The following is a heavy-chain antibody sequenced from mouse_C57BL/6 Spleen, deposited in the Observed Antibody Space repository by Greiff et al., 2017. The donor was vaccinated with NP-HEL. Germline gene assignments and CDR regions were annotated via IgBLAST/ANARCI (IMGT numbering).Heavy chain of an antibody. V-gene: IGHV14-4*01. Sequence: EVQLQQSGAELVRPGASVKLSCTASGFNIKDDYMHWVKQRPEQGLEWIGWIDPENGDTEYASKFQGKATITADTSSNTAYLQLSSLTSEDTAVYYCTRATVVARGGFDVWGTGTTVTVSS. D-gene: IGHD1-1*01. J-gene: IGHJ1*03. CDR1: GFNIKDDY. CDR2: IDPENGDT. CDR3: TRATVVARGGFDV.